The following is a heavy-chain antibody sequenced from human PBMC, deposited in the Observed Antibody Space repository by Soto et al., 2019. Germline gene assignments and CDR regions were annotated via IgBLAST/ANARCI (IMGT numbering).Heavy chain of an antibody. V-gene: IGHV3-30-3*01. J-gene: IGHJ4*02. CDR2: ISYDGSNK. Sequence: GGSLRLSCAASGFTFSSYAMHWVRQAPGKGLEWVAVISYDGSNKYYADSVKGRFTISRDNSKNTLYLQMNSLRAEDTAVYYCARDLEQLVYSPHFDYWGQGTLVTVSS. D-gene: IGHD6-13*01. CDR1: GFTFSSYA. CDR3: ARDLEQLVYSPHFDY.